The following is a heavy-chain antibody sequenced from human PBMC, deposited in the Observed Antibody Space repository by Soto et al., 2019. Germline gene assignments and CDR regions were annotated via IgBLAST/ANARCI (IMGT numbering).Heavy chain of an antibody. CDR3: ACSTNYYLYYFDY. CDR2: IHYTGET. Sequence: EGDLVESGGDLIQPGGSLRLSCAASGFSVSGNYMSWVRQAPGKGPEWISTIHYTGETSYADSVKGRFSISRDKYKNTVYLQMNSLRVEDTAVYYCACSTNYYLYYFDYWGQGTLVTVSS. V-gene: IGHV3-53*01. D-gene: IGHD3-16*01. J-gene: IGHJ4*02. CDR1: GFSVSGNY.